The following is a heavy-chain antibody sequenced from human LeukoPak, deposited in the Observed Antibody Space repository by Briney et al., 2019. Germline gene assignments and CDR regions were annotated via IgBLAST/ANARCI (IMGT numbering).Heavy chain of an antibody. CDR2: INPHSGGT. CDR1: GYTFTGYY. Sequence: RASVKVSCKASGYTFTGYYVHWVRQAPGQGLEWMGCINPHSGGTNYAQKLQGRVTLTRDTSISTAYMDLSRLTSDDTAVYYCARGGMAARPWVYWGQGNPVTVSS. D-gene: IGHD6-6*01. V-gene: IGHV1-2*02. CDR3: ARGGMAARPWVY. J-gene: IGHJ4*02.